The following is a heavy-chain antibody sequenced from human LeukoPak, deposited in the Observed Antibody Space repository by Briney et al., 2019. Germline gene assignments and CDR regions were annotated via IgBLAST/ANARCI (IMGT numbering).Heavy chain of an antibody. CDR3: ARFSCSGGSCYNSDAFDI. D-gene: IGHD2-15*01. J-gene: IGHJ3*02. CDR2: IYSGGST. CDR1: VFTVSSNY. Sequence: GGSLRLSCAASVFTVSSNYMSWVRQAPGKGLEWVSVIYSGGSTYYADSVKGRFTISRDNSKNTLYLQMNSLRAEDTAVYYCARFSCSGGSCYNSDAFDIWGQGTMVTVSS. V-gene: IGHV3-53*01.